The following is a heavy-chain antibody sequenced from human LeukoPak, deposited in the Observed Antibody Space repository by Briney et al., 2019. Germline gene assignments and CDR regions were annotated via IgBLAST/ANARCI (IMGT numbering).Heavy chain of an antibody. CDR3: AKDLWGPLDY. J-gene: IGHJ4*02. V-gene: IGHV3-23*01. CDR2: ISDSGDNT. Sequence: GGSLRLSCAASGFTFSSYALSWVRQAPGKGLDWVSSISDSGDNTYYADSVKGRFTISRDNSKNTLYLQMNSLRAEDTAVYYCAKDLWGPLDYWGQGTLVTVSS. CDR1: GFTFSSYA. D-gene: IGHD7-27*01.